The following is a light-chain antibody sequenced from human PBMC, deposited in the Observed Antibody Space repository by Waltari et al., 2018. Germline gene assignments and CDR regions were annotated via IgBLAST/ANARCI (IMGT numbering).Light chain of an antibody. V-gene: IGKV3-20*01. CDR1: QSVSSSY. J-gene: IGKJ2*01. Sequence: EIVLTQSPGTLSLSPGERATLSCRASQSVSSSYLAWYQQKPGQAPRLLIYGASSRATGIPDRFSCSGSGTDFTLTISRLEPEDCAVYYCQQYGSSPGYTFGQGTKLEIK. CDR2: GAS. CDR3: QQYGSSPGYT.